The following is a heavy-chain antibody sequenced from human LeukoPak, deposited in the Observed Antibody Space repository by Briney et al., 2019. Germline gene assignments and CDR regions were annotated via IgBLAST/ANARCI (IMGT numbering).Heavy chain of an antibody. CDR1: GGSISSGGYS. V-gene: IGHV4-30-2*01. J-gene: IGHJ4*02. CDR3: ARGRRGNLDY. D-gene: IGHD1-14*01. CDR2: IYHSGST. Sequence: SETLSLTCAVSGGSISSGGYSWSWIRQPPGKGLEWIGYIYHSGSTYYNPSLKSRVTISVGRSKNQFSLKLSSVTAADTAVYYCARGRRGNLDYWGQGTLVTVSS.